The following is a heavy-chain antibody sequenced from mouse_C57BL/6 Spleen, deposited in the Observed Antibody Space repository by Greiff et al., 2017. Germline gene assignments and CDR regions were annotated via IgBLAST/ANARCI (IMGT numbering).Heavy chain of an antibody. CDR2: TEPSDSST. CDR1: GYTFTSSW. J-gene: IGHJ3*01. V-gene: IGHV1-69*01. D-gene: IGHD4-1*01. CDR3: ARLGSFAY. Sequence: QLQLQQPRAELVMPRASVKLSCKASGYTFTSSWMHRVKQRPGQGLEWIGETEPSDSSTNYTQKFKGKSTWTVDKSSRTADMQLSSLTSEDSAVYYCARLGSFAYRGQGTLVTATA.